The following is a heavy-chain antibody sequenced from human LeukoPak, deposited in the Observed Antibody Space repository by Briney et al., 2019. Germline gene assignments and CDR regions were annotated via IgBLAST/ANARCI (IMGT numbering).Heavy chain of an antibody. Sequence: KPGGSLRLSCAASGFTFSSYALSWVRQAPGKGLEWVSSISSSSSYIYYADSVKGRFTISRDNAKNSLYLQMNSLRAEDTAVYYCARVDSSGPWGQGTLVTVSS. J-gene: IGHJ5*02. V-gene: IGHV3-21*01. CDR2: ISSSSSYI. D-gene: IGHD3-22*01. CDR3: ARVDSSGP. CDR1: GFTFSSYA.